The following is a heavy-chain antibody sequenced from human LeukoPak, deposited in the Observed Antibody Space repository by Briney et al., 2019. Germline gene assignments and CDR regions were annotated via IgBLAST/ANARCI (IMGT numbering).Heavy chain of an antibody. D-gene: IGHD6-19*01. J-gene: IGHJ4*02. V-gene: IGHV3-30-3*01. CDR3: ARERSSGGYFDY. CDR1: GFTFSSYA. Sequence: PGGSLRLSCAASGFTFSSYAMHWVRQAPGKGLEWVAVISYDGSNKYYADSVKGRITISRDNSKNTLYLQMNSLRAEDTAVYYCARERSSGGYFDYWGQGTLVTVSS. CDR2: ISYDGSNK.